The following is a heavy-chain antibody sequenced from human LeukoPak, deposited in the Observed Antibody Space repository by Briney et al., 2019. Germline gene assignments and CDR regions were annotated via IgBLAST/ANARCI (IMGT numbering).Heavy chain of an antibody. CDR2: IIPIFGTA. Sequence: SVKVSCKASGVTFSSYAISWVRQAPGQGLEWMGGIIPIFGTANYAQKFQGRVTITADKSTSTAYMELSSLRSEDTAVYYCARDRSGYDYGGPGDAFDIWGQGTMVTVSS. CDR3: ARDRSGYDYGGPGDAFDI. J-gene: IGHJ3*02. CDR1: GVTFSSYA. V-gene: IGHV1-69*06. D-gene: IGHD4-23*01.